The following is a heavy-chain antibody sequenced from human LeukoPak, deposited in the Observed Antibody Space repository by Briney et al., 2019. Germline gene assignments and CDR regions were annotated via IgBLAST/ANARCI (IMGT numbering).Heavy chain of an antibody. CDR1: GYTFTGYY. D-gene: IGHD6-13*01. J-gene: IGHJ4*02. V-gene: IGHV1-2*02. CDR2: INPNSGGT. Sequence: GASVKVSCKASGYTFTGYYMHWVRQAPGQGLEWMGWINPNSGGTNYAQKFQGRVTMTRDTSISTAYMELSRLRSDDTAVYYCARIRCSSSWGPFGYWGQGTLVTVSS. CDR3: ARIRCSSSWGPFGY.